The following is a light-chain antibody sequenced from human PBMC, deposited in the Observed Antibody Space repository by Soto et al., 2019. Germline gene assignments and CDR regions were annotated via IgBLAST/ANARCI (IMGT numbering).Light chain of an antibody. V-gene: IGKV1-6*01. Sequence: AIQMTQSPYSLSASVGDRVTITCRASQDIRKDLAWYQQKPGKAPQILIYGASTLQTGVASRFSGSGSATDFTLTISSLQPEDSPAYYCLQDYNYPFTFGQGTKLDIK. CDR2: GAS. J-gene: IGKJ2*01. CDR3: LQDYNYPFT. CDR1: QDIRKD.